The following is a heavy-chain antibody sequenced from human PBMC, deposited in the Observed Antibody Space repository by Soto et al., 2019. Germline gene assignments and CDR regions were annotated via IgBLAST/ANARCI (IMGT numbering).Heavy chain of an antibody. V-gene: IGHV3-30*03. CDR2: ISYDGSNK. CDR3: ARAHICSGGSCYWTRFDY. Sequence: GGSLRLACAASGFTFSSYGMHWVRQAPGKGLEWVAVISYDGSNKYYADSVKGRFTISRDNSKNTLYLQMNSLRAEDTAVYYCARAHICSGGSCYWTRFDYWGQGTLVSGSS. CDR1: GFTFSSYG. D-gene: IGHD2-15*01. J-gene: IGHJ4*02.